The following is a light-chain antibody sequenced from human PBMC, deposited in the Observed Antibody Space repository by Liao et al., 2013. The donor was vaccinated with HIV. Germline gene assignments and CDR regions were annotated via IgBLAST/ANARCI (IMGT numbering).Light chain of an antibody. J-gene: IGLJ2*01. CDR2: QDN. CDR3: QAWDSSTL. Sequence: SFDLTQPPSVSVSPGQTASITCSGDKLGDKYASWYQQKPGQSPVLVIYQDNKRPSGIPERFSGSNSGNTATLTISGTQAMDEADYYCQAWDSSTLFGGGTKLTVL. V-gene: IGLV3-1*01. CDR1: KLGDKY.